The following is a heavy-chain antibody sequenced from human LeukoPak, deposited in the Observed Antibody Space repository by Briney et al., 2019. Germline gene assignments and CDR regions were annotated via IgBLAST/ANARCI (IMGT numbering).Heavy chain of an antibody. CDR2: IYPNSGAT. J-gene: IGHJ5*02. D-gene: IGHD6-13*01. CDR3: ARDLAGYSSSWYWFDP. Sequence: ASVKVSCKASGYTFTGYYMHWVRQAPGQGLEWMGYIYPNSGATKYAQKFQGRVTMTRDTSISTAYMELSRLRSDDTAVYYCARDLAGYSSSWYWFDPWGQGTLVTVSS. CDR1: GYTFTGYY. V-gene: IGHV1-2*02.